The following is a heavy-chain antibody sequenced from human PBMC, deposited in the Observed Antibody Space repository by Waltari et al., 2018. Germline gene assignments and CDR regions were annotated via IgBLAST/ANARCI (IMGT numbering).Heavy chain of an antibody. CDR2: IYYSGST. J-gene: IGHJ5*02. CDR3: ARIPPTYGGNSVGWFDP. D-gene: IGHD4-17*01. CDR1: GGSISSYY. V-gene: IGHV4-59*01. Sequence: QVQLQESGPGLVKPSETLSLTCTVSGGSISSYYWSWLRQPPGKGLEWIGYIYYSGSTNYNPSLKSRVTISVDTSKNQFSLKLSSVTAADTAVYYCARIPPTYGGNSVGWFDPWGQGTLVTVSS.